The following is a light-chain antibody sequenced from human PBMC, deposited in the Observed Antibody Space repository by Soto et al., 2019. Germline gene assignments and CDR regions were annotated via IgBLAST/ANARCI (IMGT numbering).Light chain of an antibody. Sequence: EIVLTQSPATLSLSPGERATLSCRASQSVSSYLAWYQQKPGQAPRLLIYDASNRATGIPARFSGSGSGTDCTLTFSSIEPEDFAVYYCQQRSNWPPLTFGGGTKVEI. CDR2: DAS. J-gene: IGKJ4*01. CDR1: QSVSSY. CDR3: QQRSNWPPLT. V-gene: IGKV3-11*01.